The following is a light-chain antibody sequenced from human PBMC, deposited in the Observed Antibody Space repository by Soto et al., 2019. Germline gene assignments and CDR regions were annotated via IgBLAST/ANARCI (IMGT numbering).Light chain of an antibody. J-gene: IGLJ1*01. CDR2: NNN. CDR1: SSNIGTNA. CDR3: AAWDDSLNGYV. V-gene: IGLV1-44*01. Sequence: QSVLTQPPSASGTPGQRVTSCCSGGSSNIGTNAVNWYQQLPGTAPKLLIYNNNQRPSGVPDRFSGSKSGTSASLAISGLQSEDEADYYCAAWDDSLNGYVFRTGTKVTV.